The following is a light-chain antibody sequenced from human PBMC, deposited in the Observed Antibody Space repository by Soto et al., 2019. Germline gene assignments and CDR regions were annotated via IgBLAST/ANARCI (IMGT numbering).Light chain of an antibody. CDR1: HAISSN. CDR3: QNYSNWLCK. V-gene: IGKV3-15*01. J-gene: IGKJ4*02. Sequence: EIVMKQSPATPSVSRVERTNPPRQANHAISSNLAWYQQKPGQAPRLLIYGASTRATGIPDRFSGSGSGTEFILTISSLQSEDFAVYYCQNYSNWLCKFGGGTKVDIK. CDR2: GAS.